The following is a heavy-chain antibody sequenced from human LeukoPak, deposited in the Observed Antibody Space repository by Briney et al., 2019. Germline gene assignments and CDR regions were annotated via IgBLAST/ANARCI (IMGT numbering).Heavy chain of an antibody. V-gene: IGHV3-30*02. CDR2: IRYDASYK. CDR1: GYIFSNYG. D-gene: IGHD4-17*01. J-gene: IGHJ4*02. Sequence: GSLRLSCAASGYIFSNYGIHWVRQAPGKGLEWVAFIRYDASYKNYGGSLKGRLTISRDNSKNTAYLNMNSLRPEDTAVYYCAKGGHGDNEIDYWGQGTLVTVSS. CDR3: AKGGHGDNEIDY.